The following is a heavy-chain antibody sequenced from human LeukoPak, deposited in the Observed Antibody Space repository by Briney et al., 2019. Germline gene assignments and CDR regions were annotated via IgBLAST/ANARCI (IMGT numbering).Heavy chain of an antibody. Sequence: GGSLRLSCAASGFTFSDYYMSWVRQAPGKGLEWISYISNSGHSIYYADSVKGRFTISRDNAKNSLYLQMNSLRAEDTAVYYCAGGRSGGYFDYWGQGTLVTVSS. CDR3: AGGRSGGYFDY. V-gene: IGHV3-11*04. CDR2: ISNSGHSI. J-gene: IGHJ4*02. D-gene: IGHD4-23*01. CDR1: GFTFSDYY.